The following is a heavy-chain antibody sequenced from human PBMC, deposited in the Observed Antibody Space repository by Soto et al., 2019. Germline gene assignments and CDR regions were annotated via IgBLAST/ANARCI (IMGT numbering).Heavy chain of an antibody. CDR2: IKSDGRST. Sequence: GGSLRLSCAASGFTFSGHWMHWVRQAPGKGLVWVSRIKSDGRSTSYADSVKGRFTVSRDNAKNTLYLQMNSLRAEDTAVYYCARSDWFDPWGQGTLVTVSS. CDR3: ARSDWFDP. J-gene: IGHJ5*02. CDR1: GFTFSGHW. V-gene: IGHV3-74*01.